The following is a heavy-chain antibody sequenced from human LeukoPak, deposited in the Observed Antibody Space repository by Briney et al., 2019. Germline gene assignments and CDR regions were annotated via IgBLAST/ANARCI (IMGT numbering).Heavy chain of an antibody. CDR2: IYYSGST. J-gene: IGHJ6*02. D-gene: IGHD2-15*01. V-gene: IGHV4-39*01. CDR3: ARHDCSGGSCLTYYGMDV. CDR1: DGSISSSSYY. Sequence: TSETLSLTCTVSDGSISSSSYYWGWIRQPPGKGLEWIGSIYYSGSTYYNPSLKSRVTISVDTSKNQFSLKLSSVTAADTAVYYCARHDCSGGSCLTYYGMDVWGQGTTVTVSS.